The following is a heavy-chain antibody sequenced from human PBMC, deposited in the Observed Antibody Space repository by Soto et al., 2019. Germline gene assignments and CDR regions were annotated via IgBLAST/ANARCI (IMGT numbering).Heavy chain of an antibody. CDR3: ARNMVNEVRNYYYYGMDG. CDR1: GGSISSGGYY. Sequence: SETLSLTCTVSGGSISSGGYYWSWIRQHPGKGLEWIGYIYYSGSTYYNPSLKSRVTISVDTSKNQFSLKLSSVTAADTAVYYCARNMVNEVRNYYYYGMDGWGQGTTVTLSS. D-gene: IGHD1-1*01. CDR2: IYYSGST. V-gene: IGHV4-31*03. J-gene: IGHJ6*02.